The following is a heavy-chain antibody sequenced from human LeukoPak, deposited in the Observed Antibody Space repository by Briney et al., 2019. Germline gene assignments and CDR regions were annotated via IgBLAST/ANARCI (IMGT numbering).Heavy chain of an antibody. Sequence: GGSLRLSCAASGFTFSSYGMHWVRQAPGKGLEWVAVISYDGSNKYYADSVKGRFTISRDNSKNTLYLQMNSLRAEDTAVYYCHHRWFDYWGQGTLVTVSS. CDR1: GFTFSSYG. V-gene: IGHV3-30*03. CDR2: ISYDGSNK. D-gene: IGHD4-23*01. J-gene: IGHJ4*02. CDR3: HHRWFDY.